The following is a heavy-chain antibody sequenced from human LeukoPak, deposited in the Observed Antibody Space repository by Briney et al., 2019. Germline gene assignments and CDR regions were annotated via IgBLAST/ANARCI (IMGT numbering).Heavy chain of an antibody. CDR3: ARGRRGYRTEFDS. V-gene: IGHV4-38-2*02. D-gene: IGHD3-22*01. CDR1: GDSTASVYY. Sequence: SETLSLTCTVAGDSTASVYYGGWIRQAPGKGREWIGSIYQSRTTYYNPSIKSRVTISIDTSKNQFSLRLTSVTDADTAVYYCARGRRGYRTEFDSWGQGTLVTVSS. CDR2: IYQSRTT. J-gene: IGHJ4*02.